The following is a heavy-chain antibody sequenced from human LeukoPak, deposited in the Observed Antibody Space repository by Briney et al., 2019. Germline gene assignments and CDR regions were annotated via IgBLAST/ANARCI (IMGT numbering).Heavy chain of an antibody. Sequence: GASVKVSCKASGYTFTSYYIHWVRQAPGQGLEWMGIINPSDGSTSYAQKFQGRVTMTRDMSTTTVYMELSSLRSEDTAVYYCARDLRRSYYFDYWGQGTLVTVSS. CDR2: INPSDGST. CDR1: GYTFTSYY. CDR3: ARDLRRSYYFDY. J-gene: IGHJ4*02. D-gene: IGHD3-9*01. V-gene: IGHV1-46*01.